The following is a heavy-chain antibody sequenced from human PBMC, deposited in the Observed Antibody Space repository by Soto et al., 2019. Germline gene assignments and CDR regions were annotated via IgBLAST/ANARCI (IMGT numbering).Heavy chain of an antibody. Sequence: ASVKVSCKASGYTFSSYAMHWVRQAPGQRLEWMGWINAGYGNTKSSQKFQDRVTISRDTSASTAYMELTSLRSEDTAVYYCARDTGDGTFDFWGQGTLVTAPQ. V-gene: IGHV1-3*01. J-gene: IGHJ4*02. CDR1: GYTFSSYA. CDR2: INAGYGNT. CDR3: ARDTGDGTFDF. D-gene: IGHD7-27*01.